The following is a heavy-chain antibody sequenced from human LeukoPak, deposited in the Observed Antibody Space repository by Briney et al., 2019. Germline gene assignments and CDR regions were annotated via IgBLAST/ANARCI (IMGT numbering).Heavy chain of an antibody. CDR3: AREPQPSYYYYYMDV. CDR1: GYTFTSYA. CDR2: INPNSGGT. V-gene: IGHV1-2*02. J-gene: IGHJ6*03. Sequence: ASVKVSCKASGYTFTSYAMNWVRQAPGQGLEWMGWINPNSGGTNYAQKFQGRVTMTRDTSISTAYVELSRLRSDDTAVYYCAREPQPSYYYYYMDVWGKGTTVTVSS.